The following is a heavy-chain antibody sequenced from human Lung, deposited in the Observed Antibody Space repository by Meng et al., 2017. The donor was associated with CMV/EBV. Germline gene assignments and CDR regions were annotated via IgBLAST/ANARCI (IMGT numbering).Heavy chain of an antibody. V-gene: IGHV3-30*02. CDR1: GFTFSSFS. Sequence: QGELVESGGGGDQPVGSLRPSCASSGFTFSSFSRHWVRQAPGKGLEWVSFIRHDGINEYYVDSVKGRFTISRDNSKNTLYLQMNSLRVEDTAVYYCARDLRWRALDYWGQGTLVTVSS. D-gene: IGHD1-26*01. CDR2: IRHDGINE. J-gene: IGHJ4*02. CDR3: ARDLRWRALDY.